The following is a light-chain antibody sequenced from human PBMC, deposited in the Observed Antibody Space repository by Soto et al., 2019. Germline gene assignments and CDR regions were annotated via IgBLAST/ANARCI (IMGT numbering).Light chain of an antibody. V-gene: IGKV1-9*01. Sequence: DTESAQPPSCGCGCVALSVLITFSASQGISSYLAWYQQKPGKAPKLLISAASTLQSGVPSRFSGSGSGTEFTLTISSLQPKDFATYSCQQLNNYPRTFGKGTKVDIK. CDR1: QGISSY. CDR2: AAS. J-gene: IGKJ1*01. CDR3: QQLNNYPRT.